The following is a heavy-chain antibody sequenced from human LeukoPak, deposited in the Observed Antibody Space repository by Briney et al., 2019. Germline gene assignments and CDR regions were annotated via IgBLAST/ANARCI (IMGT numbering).Heavy chain of an antibody. CDR3: ARDPARGYSYGALY. CDR1: GFTFSSYS. D-gene: IGHD5-18*01. J-gene: IGHJ4*02. V-gene: IGHV3-48*01. Sequence: GGSLRLSCAASGFTFSSYSMNWVRQAPGKGREWVSYISGSRSTIYYADSVKGRFTISRDNAKNSLYLQMNSLRAENTAVYYCARDPARGYSYGALYWGQGTLVTVSS. CDR2: ISGSRSTI.